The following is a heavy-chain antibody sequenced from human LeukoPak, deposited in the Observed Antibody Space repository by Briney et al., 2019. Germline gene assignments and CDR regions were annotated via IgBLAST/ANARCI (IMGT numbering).Heavy chain of an antibody. CDR2: IIPIFGTT. Sequence: GSSVKVSCKSSGGTFSSYAISWVRQAPGQGLEWMGGIIPIFGTTNYAQKFQGRVTITTDESTSTAYMELSSLRSEDTAVYYCARGEVDTTMITATPLNYWGQGTLVTVSS. CDR1: GGTFSSYA. J-gene: IGHJ4*02. D-gene: IGHD5-18*01. V-gene: IGHV1-69*05. CDR3: ARGEVDTTMITATPLNY.